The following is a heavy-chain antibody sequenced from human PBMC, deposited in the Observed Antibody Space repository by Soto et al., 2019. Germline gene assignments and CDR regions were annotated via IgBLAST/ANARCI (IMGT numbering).Heavy chain of an antibody. CDR2: VSWNSGTV. Sequence: EVQVVESGGTLVQPGRSLRLSCAASGFSFDEYAMHWVGQVPGKGLDWVSGVSWNSGTVGYGDSVKGRFTISRDNDKNSLYLQMNSLRAEDTAMYYCAKGFCSSAKCYTYSYMDVWGKGTAVTVSS. CDR3: AKGFCSSAKCYTYSYMDV. J-gene: IGHJ6*03. CDR1: GFSFDEYA. V-gene: IGHV3-9*01. D-gene: IGHD2-2*01.